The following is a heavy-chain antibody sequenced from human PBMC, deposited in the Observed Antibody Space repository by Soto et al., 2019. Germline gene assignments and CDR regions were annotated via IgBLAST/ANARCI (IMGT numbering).Heavy chain of an antibody. CDR3: ARLTKEHRHSSSWYSFDH. J-gene: IGHJ4*02. D-gene: IGHD6-13*01. V-gene: IGHV3-21*01. CDR2: ISSSSSYI. CDR1: GFTFSSYS. Sequence: PGGSLRLSCAASGFTFSSYSMNWVRQAPGKGLEWVSSISSSSSYIYYADSVKGRFTISRDNAKNSLYLQMNSLRAEDTAVYYCARLTKEHRHSSSWYSFDHWGQGTLVTVSS.